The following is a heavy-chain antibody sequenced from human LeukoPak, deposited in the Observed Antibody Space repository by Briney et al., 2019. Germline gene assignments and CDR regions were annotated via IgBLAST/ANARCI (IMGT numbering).Heavy chain of an antibody. Sequence: SETLSLTCAVYGGSFSGYYWSWIRQPPGKGLEWIGEINHSGSTNYNPSLKSRVTISVDTSKNQFSLKLSSVTAADTAVYYCARVRTYCSSTSCYKNWFDPWGQGTLVTVSS. J-gene: IGHJ5*02. CDR3: ARVRTYCSSTSCYKNWFDP. V-gene: IGHV4-34*01. D-gene: IGHD2-2*02. CDR1: GGSFSGYY. CDR2: INHSGST.